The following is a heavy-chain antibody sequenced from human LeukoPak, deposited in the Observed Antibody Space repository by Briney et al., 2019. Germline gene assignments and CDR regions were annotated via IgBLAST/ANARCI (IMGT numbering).Heavy chain of an antibody. Sequence: GGSLRLSCVASGFPFDDYTMHWVRQAPGKGLEWVANIKQDGSEKYYVDSVKGRFTISRDNAKNSLYLQMNSLRAEDTAVYYCARARPPGYGDYTYYYYYYMDVWGKGTTVTVSS. J-gene: IGHJ6*03. V-gene: IGHV3-7*01. CDR1: GFPFDDYT. CDR2: IKQDGSEK. D-gene: IGHD4-17*01. CDR3: ARARPPGYGDYTYYYYYYMDV.